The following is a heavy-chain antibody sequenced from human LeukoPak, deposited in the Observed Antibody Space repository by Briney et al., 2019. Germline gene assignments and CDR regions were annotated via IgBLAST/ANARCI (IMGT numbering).Heavy chain of an antibody. Sequence: SETLSLTCTVSGGSISSYYWRWIRQPPERGLEWIGYIYYSGSTNYNPSLKSRVTISVDTSKNQFSLKLSSVTAADTAVYYCARVGYDSSGYYYYYMDVWGKGTTVTVSS. V-gene: IGHV4-59*01. J-gene: IGHJ6*03. CDR1: GGSISSYY. D-gene: IGHD3-22*01. CDR3: ARVGYDSSGYYYYYMDV. CDR2: IYYSGST.